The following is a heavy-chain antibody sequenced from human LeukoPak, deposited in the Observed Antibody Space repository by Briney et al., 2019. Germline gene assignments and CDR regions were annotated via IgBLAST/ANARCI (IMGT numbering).Heavy chain of an antibody. Sequence: ASVKVFCKASGYTFTSHDISWVRQAPGHGLEWVGWISGYNGNTDSAQKLQGRVTMTTDTSTSTAYMELRSLRSDDTAVYYCARDPGGGMSAFDIWGQGTMVTVSS. D-gene: IGHD1-26*01. CDR1: GYTFTSHD. J-gene: IGHJ3*02. CDR3: ARDPGGGMSAFDI. CDR2: ISGYNGNT. V-gene: IGHV1-18*01.